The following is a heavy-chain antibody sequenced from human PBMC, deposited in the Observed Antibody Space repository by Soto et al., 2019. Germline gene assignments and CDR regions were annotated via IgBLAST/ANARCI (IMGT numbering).Heavy chain of an antibody. Sequence: SGPTLVNPTQTLTLTCTFSGFSLSTSGVGVGWIRQPPGKALEWLALIYWDDDKRYSPSLKSRLTITKDTSKNQVVLTMTNMDMVVTARDYCAHSRVYDSSGYYDVRSYLNYWGQ. CDR3: AHSRVYDSSGYYDVRSYLNY. CDR2: IYWDDDK. J-gene: IGHJ4*02. D-gene: IGHD3-22*01. V-gene: IGHV2-5*02. CDR1: GFSLSTSGVG.